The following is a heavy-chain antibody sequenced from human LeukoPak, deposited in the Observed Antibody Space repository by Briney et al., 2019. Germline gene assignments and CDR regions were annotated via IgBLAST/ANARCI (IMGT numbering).Heavy chain of an antibody. CDR3: ARGPGYCSSTGCYVFDY. CDR1: GGSFGGYY. Sequence: SETLSLTCAVYGGSFGGYYWSWIRQPPGKGLEWIGEINHSGSTNYNPSLKSRVTISVDTSKNQFSLKLSSVTAADTAVYYCARGPGYCSSTGCYVFDYWGQGTLVTVSP. D-gene: IGHD2-2*01. CDR2: INHSGST. V-gene: IGHV4-34*01. J-gene: IGHJ4*02.